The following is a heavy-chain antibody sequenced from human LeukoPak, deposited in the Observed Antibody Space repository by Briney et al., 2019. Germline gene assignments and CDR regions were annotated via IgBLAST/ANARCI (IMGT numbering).Heavy chain of an antibody. Sequence: PSETLSLTCTVSGYSISSGYYWGWIRQPPGKGLEWIGSIYYSGSTYYNPSLKSRVTISVDTSKNQFSLKLSSVTAADTAVYYCARRSRIPDYWGQGTLVTVSS. D-gene: IGHD5-18*01. J-gene: IGHJ4*02. CDR1: GYSISSGYY. CDR2: IYYSGST. V-gene: IGHV4-38-2*02. CDR3: ARRSRIPDY.